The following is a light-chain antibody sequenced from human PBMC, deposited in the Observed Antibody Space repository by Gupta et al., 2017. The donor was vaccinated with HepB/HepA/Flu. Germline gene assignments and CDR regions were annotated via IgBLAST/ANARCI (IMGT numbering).Light chain of an antibody. CDR2: DPS. CDR3: QQRRNWTYPFT. Sequence: IVLPQSPATLSLSPGERATLSCRDSQSVSSYLAWYQQKPGQAHRLLIYDPSNRATGIPARLRGSGSGTDFTLTISSLEPEDFAFENCQQRRNWTYPFTFGPGTKVDIK. V-gene: IGKV3-11*01. CDR1: QSVSSY. J-gene: IGKJ3*01.